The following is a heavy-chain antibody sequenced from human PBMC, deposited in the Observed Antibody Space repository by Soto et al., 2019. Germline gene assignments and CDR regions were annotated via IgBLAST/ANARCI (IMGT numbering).Heavy chain of an antibody. D-gene: IGHD3-3*01. CDR2: INPNSGGT. Sequence: ASVKVSCKASGYTFTGYYMHWVRQAPGQGLEWMGWINPNSGGTNYAQKFQGRVTLTRDTSINPAYMEMSMLRSDDTAVYYCARGGGTILAPLPWGQGTLVTVSS. V-gene: IGHV1-2*02. CDR1: GYTFTGYY. CDR3: ARGGGTILAPLP. J-gene: IGHJ5*02.